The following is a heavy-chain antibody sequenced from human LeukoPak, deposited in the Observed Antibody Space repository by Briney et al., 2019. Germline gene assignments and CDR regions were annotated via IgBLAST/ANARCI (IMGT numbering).Heavy chain of an antibody. D-gene: IGHD6-19*01. Sequence: SETLSLTCTVSGGSMSSNYWSWIRQPAGKGLEYIGRIYTSGSTNYNPSLKSRVTISVDTSKNQFSLKLSSVTAADTAVYYCARHGSGWPPTFDYWGQGTLVTVSS. CDR3: ARHGSGWPPTFDY. J-gene: IGHJ4*02. V-gene: IGHV4-4*07. CDR1: GGSMSSNY. CDR2: IYTSGST.